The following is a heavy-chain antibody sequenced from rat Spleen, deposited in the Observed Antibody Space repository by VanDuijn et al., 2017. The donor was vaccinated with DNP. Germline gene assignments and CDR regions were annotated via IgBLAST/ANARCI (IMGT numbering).Heavy chain of an antibody. CDR1: GYSITTTY. CDR3: ARWSDYFDY. Sequence: EVQLQESGPGLVKPSQSLSLTCSVTGYSITTTYWGWIRKFPGNKMEWVGHISYSGSTSYNPSLKSRISITRDTSKNQFFLHLNSVTTEDTATYYCARWSDYFDYWGQGVMVTVSS. J-gene: IGHJ2*01. CDR2: ISYSGST. V-gene: IGHV3-1*01.